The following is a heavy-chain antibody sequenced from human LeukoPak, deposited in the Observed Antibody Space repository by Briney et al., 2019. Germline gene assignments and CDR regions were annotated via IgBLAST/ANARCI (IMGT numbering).Heavy chain of an antibody. V-gene: IGHV4-59*12. J-gene: IGHJ4*02. CDR1: GGSISSSY. D-gene: IGHD6-19*01. Sequence: SETLSLTCTVSGGSISSSYWSWIRQPPGKGLEWIGHIYYSGSTNFNPSLKSRVTLSLDTSKNRFSLKLTSVTPEDTAVYYCARNSGWLDQWGQGILVTVSS. CDR3: ARNSGWLDQ. CDR2: IYYSGST.